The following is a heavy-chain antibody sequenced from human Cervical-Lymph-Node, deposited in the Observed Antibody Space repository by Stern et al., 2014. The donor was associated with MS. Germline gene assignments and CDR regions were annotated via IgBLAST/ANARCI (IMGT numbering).Heavy chain of an antibody. CDR1: GYTFTSYY. J-gene: IGHJ6*02. Sequence: VHLVESGAEVKKPGASVKVSCQASGYTFTSYYMHWVRQAPGQGLEWMGIINPSGGVTSYAQKFHGRVSMTRDTSTSTVYMELSSLTSEDTAVYYCARDSSNYGMDVWGQGTTVTVSS. CDR2: INPSGGVT. CDR3: ARDSSNYGMDV. D-gene: IGHD4-11*01. V-gene: IGHV1-46*01.